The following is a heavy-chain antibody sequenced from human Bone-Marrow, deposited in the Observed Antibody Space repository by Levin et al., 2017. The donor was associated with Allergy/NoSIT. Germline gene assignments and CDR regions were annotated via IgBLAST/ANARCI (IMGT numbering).Heavy chain of an antibody. V-gene: IGHV3-30*18. CDR3: AKPLSGTDSFDY. J-gene: IGHJ4*02. CDR1: GFTFSLYG. CDR2: ISYDGSNK. D-gene: IGHD6-19*01. Sequence: QPGGSLRLSCAASGFTFSLYGMHWVRQAPGEGLEWMAVISYDGSNKYYADSVRGRITISRDNSKNTLYLQVDSLRPEDTAVYYCAKPLSGTDSFDYWGQGTLVTVSS.